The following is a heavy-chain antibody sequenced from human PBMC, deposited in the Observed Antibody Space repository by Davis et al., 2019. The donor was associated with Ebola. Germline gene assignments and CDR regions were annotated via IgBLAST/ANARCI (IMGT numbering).Heavy chain of an antibody. CDR1: GGSFSGYY. J-gene: IGHJ4*02. CDR3: ASGRQLWFREIIDY. CDR2: INHSGST. D-gene: IGHD3-10*01. V-gene: IGHV4-34*01. Sequence: GSLRLSCAVYGGSFSGYYWSWIRQPPGKGLEWIGEINHSGSTNYNPSLKSRVTISVDTSKNQFSLKLSSVTAADTAVYYCASGRQLWFREIIDYWGQGTLVTVSS.